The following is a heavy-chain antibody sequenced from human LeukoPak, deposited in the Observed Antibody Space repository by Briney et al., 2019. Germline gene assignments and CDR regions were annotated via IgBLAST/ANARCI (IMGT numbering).Heavy chain of an antibody. V-gene: IGHV3-9*01. CDR3: VKDRGLRNQWLQVTYDS. J-gene: IGHJ4*02. Sequence: GGSVRLSCAASGFTFDDYAMHWVRQAPGKGLEWVSGISWNSVNIGHEDSVKGRFTISRDNAKNSLHLQMNSLRPEDTALYYCVKDRGLRNQWLQVTYDSWGQGTLVTVSS. CDR2: ISWNSVNI. CDR1: GFTFDDYA. D-gene: IGHD5-24*01.